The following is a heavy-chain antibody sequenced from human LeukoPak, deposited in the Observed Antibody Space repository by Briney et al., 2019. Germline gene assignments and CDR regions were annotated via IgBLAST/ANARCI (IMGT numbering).Heavy chain of an antibody. Sequence: ASVKVSCKASGYTFTSYGISWVRQAPGQGLEWMGWISAYNGNTNYAQKLQGRVTMTTDTSTSTAYMELRSLRSDDTAVYYCARDLEAYVEYSSSSGDYWGQGTLVTVSS. J-gene: IGHJ4*02. V-gene: IGHV1-18*01. CDR3: ARDLEAYVEYSSSSGDY. CDR2: ISAYNGNT. CDR1: GYTFTSYG. D-gene: IGHD6-6*01.